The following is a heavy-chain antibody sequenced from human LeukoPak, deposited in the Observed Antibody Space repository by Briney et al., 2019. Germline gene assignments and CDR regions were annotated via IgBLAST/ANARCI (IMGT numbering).Heavy chain of an antibody. J-gene: IGHJ6*02. V-gene: IGHV3-11*01. CDR3: ARDQGQDIVVVPAAPNYGMDV. Sequence: PGGSLRLSCAASGFTFSDYYMSWIRQAPGKGLEWVSYISSSGSTIYYADSVKGRFTISRDNAKNSLYLQMNSLRAEDTAVYYCARDQGQDIVVVPAAPNYGMDVWGQGTTVTVSS. CDR1: GFTFSDYY. CDR2: ISSSGSTI. D-gene: IGHD2-2*01.